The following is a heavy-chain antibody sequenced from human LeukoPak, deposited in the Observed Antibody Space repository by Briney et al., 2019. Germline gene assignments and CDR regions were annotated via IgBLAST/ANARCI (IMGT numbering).Heavy chain of an antibody. Sequence: GESLKISCKGSGYSFTSYWIGWVRRMPGKGLEWMGIIYLGDSDTRYSPSFQGQVTISADKSINTAYLQWSSLKASDTAMYYCARHLADYFDSGGYPLDPWGQGTLVTVSS. CDR2: IYLGDSDT. V-gene: IGHV5-51*01. CDR3: ARHLADYFDSGGYPLDP. D-gene: IGHD3-22*01. CDR1: GYSFTSYW. J-gene: IGHJ5*02.